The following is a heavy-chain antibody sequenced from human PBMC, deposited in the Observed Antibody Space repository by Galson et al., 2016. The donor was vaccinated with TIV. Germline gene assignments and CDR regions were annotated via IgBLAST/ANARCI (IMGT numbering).Heavy chain of an antibody. CDR3: ARDDGYTSGSDY. CDR2: INPNTGGT. CDR1: GYTFSDYY. Sequence: SVKVSCKASGYTFSDYYMHWVRQAPGQGLEWMGWINPNTGGTNYAQKFQGWVSMTRDTSINTAYMELSRLKSDDTAVYYCARDDGYTSGSDYWGLGTQVTVSS. V-gene: IGHV1-2*04. J-gene: IGHJ4*02. D-gene: IGHD6-19*01.